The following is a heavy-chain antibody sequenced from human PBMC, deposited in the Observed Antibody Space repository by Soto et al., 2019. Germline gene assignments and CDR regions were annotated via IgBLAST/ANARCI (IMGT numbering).Heavy chain of an antibody. J-gene: IGHJ4*02. Sequence: EVQLVESGGGLVQPGGSLRLSCAASGFTSSIYWLNWVRQAPGKGLEWVANMKQDGSEKHNLDSVKDRFTISRDNAQGSLHLQLDSLRGDDMAVYYCARGTGGFILDWGQGTLVTVSS. CDR2: MKQDGSEK. V-gene: IGHV3-7*04. CDR3: ARGTGGFILD. D-gene: IGHD3-16*01. CDR1: GFTSSIYW.